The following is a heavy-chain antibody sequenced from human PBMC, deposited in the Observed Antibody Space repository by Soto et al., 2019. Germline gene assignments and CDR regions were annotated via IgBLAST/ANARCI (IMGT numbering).Heavy chain of an antibody. Sequence: QVQLVESGGGVVQPGRSLRLSCAASGFTFNNFAMHWVRQAPGKGLEWMAVISYDGSHKDYRDSVKGRFTVSRDNSKNTLYLQMNSLRDEDTAMYYCAKVKTSSWYGFDAFDIWGLGTMVTVSS. J-gene: IGHJ3*02. CDR1: GFTFNNFA. D-gene: IGHD6-13*01. V-gene: IGHV3-30*04. CDR3: AKVKTSSWYGFDAFDI. CDR2: ISYDGSHK.